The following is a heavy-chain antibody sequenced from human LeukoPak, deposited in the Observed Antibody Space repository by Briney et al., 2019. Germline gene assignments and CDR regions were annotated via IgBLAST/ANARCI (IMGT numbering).Heavy chain of an antibody. CDR1: GFTFSSYS. CDR2: ISSGSSYI. D-gene: IGHD6-19*01. J-gene: IGHJ6*02. V-gene: IGHV3-21*01. CDR3: ARDCPSKQWLAPYYYYGMDV. Sequence: GGSLRLSCAASGFTFSSYSMNWVRQAPGKGLEWVSSISSGSSYIYYADSVKGRFTISRDNAKNSLYLQMNSLRAEDTAVYYCARDCPSKQWLAPYYYYGMDVWGQGTTVTVS.